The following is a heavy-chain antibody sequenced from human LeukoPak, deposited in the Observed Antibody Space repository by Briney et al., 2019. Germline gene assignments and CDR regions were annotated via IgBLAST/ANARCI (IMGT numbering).Heavy chain of an antibody. CDR2: INHNGST. V-gene: IGHV4-34*01. CDR1: GGSFSGYY. CDR3: AREDDTESERFVGYSAYRTYYFDY. Sequence: SETLSLTCAVSGGSFSGYYWSWIRQPPGKGLEWIGEINHNGSTNYNPSLKSRFTISVGTSKNQSSLKLSSVTAADTAVYYCAREDDTESERFVGYSAYRTYYFDYWGQGTLVTVSS. J-gene: IGHJ4*02. D-gene: IGHD5-12*01.